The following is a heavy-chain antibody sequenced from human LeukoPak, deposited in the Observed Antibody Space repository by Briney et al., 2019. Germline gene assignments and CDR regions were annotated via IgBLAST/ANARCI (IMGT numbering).Heavy chain of an antibody. CDR3: AREGNGYSIDY. Sequence: EASVKVSCKASGYTFTSYDISWVRQAPGQGLEWMGGIIPIFGTANYAQKFQGRVTITADESTSTAYMELSSLRSEDTAVYYCAREGNGYSIDYWGQGTLVTVSS. CDR2: IIPIFGTA. D-gene: IGHD5-24*01. CDR1: GYTFTSYD. J-gene: IGHJ4*02. V-gene: IGHV1-69*13.